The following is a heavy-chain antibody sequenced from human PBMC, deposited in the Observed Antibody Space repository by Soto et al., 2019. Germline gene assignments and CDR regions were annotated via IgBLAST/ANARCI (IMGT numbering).Heavy chain of an antibody. V-gene: IGHV4-34*01. J-gene: IGHJ5*02. CDR1: GGSFSGYY. CDR2: INQSGST. Sequence: PSETLSLTCAVYGGSFSGYYWSWIRQPPGKGLEWIGEINQSGSTNYNPSLKSRVTISVDTSENQFSLKLSSVTAADTAVYYCASHIGTEWFDPWGQGTLVTVSS. D-gene: IGHD2-21*01. CDR3: ASHIGTEWFDP.